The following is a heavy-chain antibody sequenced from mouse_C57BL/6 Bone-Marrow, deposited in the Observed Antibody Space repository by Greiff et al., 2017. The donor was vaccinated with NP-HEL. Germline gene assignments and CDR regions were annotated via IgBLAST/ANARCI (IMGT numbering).Heavy chain of an antibody. CDR3: ARGDYGSSGSWFAY. V-gene: IGHV3-6*01. CDR2: ISYDGSN. D-gene: IGHD1-1*01. Sequence: ESGPGLVKPSQSLSFTCSVTGYSITSGYYWNWIRQYPGNILEWMGYISYDGSNNYNPSLKNRIPITRDTSKNQFFLKLNSVTTEDTATYYCARGDYGSSGSWFAYWGQGTLVTVSA. J-gene: IGHJ3*01. CDR1: GYSITSGYY.